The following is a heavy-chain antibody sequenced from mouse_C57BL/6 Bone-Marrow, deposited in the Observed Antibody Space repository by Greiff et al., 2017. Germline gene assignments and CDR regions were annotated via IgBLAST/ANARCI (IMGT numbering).Heavy chain of an antibody. Sequence: VQLQQSGPELVKPGASVKISCKASGYTFTDYYMNWVKQSHGKSLEWIGDINPNNGGTSYNQKFKGKATLTVDTSSSTAYMELRSLTSEDSAVYYWARCLIYYYGISHFDYWGQGTTLTVSS. CDR1: GYTFTDYY. D-gene: IGHD1-1*01. CDR3: ARCLIYYYGISHFDY. CDR2: INPNNGGT. V-gene: IGHV1-26*01. J-gene: IGHJ2*01.